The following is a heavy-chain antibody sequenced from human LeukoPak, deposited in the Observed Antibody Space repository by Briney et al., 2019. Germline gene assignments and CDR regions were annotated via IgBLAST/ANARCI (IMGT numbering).Heavy chain of an antibody. J-gene: IGHJ4*02. Sequence: AETLSLTCTVSGYSISSAYYWGWIRQPPGKGLEWIGSIYHSGSTYYNPSLKSRLTISIDTSNNQFSLNLTSVTAADTGVYYCARIRRPLRGYFDHWGQGTLVT. D-gene: IGHD3-16*01. CDR1: GYSISSAYY. V-gene: IGHV4-38-2*02. CDR3: ARIRRPLRGYFDH. CDR2: IYHSGST.